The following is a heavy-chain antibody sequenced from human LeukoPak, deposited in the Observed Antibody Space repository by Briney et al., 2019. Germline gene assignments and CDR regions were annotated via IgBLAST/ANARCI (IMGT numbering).Heavy chain of an antibody. CDR3: AKKDGDF. CDR2: IYHSGST. V-gene: IGHV4-38-2*02. CDR1: GYSISSGYY. J-gene: IGHJ4*02. Sequence: SETLSLTCTVSGYSISSGYYWGWIRQPPGKGLEWIGSIYHSGSTYYNPSLKSRAIMSVDTSRNQRSLKLTSLTAADTGVYYCAKKDGDFWGQGTLVSVSS.